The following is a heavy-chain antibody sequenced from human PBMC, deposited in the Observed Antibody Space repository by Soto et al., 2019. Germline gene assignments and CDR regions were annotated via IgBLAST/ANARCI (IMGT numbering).Heavy chain of an antibody. CDR2: ISAHNGNK. CDR3: ARGLLAYFGMDV. D-gene: IGHD1-26*01. V-gene: IGHV1-18*01. Sequence: QLVQSGAEVKKPGASVKVSCKASGYRFSNYDISWVRQAPGQGLEWMAWISAHNGNKHYAEKFQGRVSTTTDTSTSTAYMEVRTLKTDDTAVYYCARGLLAYFGMDVRGQGTTVTVS. J-gene: IGHJ6*02. CDR1: GYRFSNYD.